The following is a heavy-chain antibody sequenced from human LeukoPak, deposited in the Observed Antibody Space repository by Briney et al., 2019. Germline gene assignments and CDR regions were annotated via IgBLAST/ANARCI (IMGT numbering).Heavy chain of an antibody. CDR1: GGTFSSYG. D-gene: IGHD2-15*01. J-gene: IGHJ6*02. Sequence: ASVKVSCKASGGTFSSYGISWVRQAPGQGLEWMGWISAYNGNTNYAQKLQGRVTMTTDTSTSTAYMELRSLRSDDTAVYYCARDGYCSGGSCYFEYYYYGMDVWGQGTTVTVSS. V-gene: IGHV1-18*01. CDR3: ARDGYCSGGSCYFEYYYYGMDV. CDR2: ISAYNGNT.